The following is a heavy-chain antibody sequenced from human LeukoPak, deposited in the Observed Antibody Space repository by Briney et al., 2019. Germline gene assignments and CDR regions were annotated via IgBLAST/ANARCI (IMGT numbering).Heavy chain of an antibody. CDR2: IYPSGST. CDR1: GGSIISYY. D-gene: IGHD3-22*01. J-gene: IGHJ6*03. V-gene: IGHV4-4*07. CDR3: ARSKFYDSTGYTPGYYMDV. Sequence: SETLSLTCTVSGGSIISYYWSWVRQSAGKGLEWIGRIYPSGSTEYNTSLKSRVTMSVDMSKKQFSLKLTSVTAADTAVYFCARSKFYDSTGYTPGYYMDVWGKGATVTVSS.